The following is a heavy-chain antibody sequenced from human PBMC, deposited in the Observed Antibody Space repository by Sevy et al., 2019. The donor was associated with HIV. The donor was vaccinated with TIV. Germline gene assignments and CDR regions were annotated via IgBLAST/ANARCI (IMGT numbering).Heavy chain of an antibody. Sequence: ASVKVYCKASGYTFTSYGICWVRQAPGQGLEWMGWISAYNGNTNYAQKLQGRVTMTTDTSTSTAYMELRSLRSDDTAVYYCARLKVVPAAMGYYYYYYGIDVWGQGTTVTVSS. CDR1: GYTFTSYG. V-gene: IGHV1-18*01. CDR2: ISAYNGNT. CDR3: ARLKVVPAAMGYYYYYYGIDV. D-gene: IGHD2-2*01. J-gene: IGHJ6*02.